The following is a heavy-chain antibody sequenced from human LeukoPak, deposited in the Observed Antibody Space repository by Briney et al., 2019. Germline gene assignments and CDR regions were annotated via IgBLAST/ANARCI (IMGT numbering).Heavy chain of an antibody. Sequence: GGSLRLSCAASGFTFSSYGMSWVRQAPGKGLEWVSAISGSGGSTYYADSVKGRFTISRDNSKNTLYLQMNSLRAEDTAVYYCAKDNYYDSSGYHYAFDIWGQGTMVTVSS. CDR2: ISGSGGST. J-gene: IGHJ3*02. D-gene: IGHD3-22*01. CDR3: AKDNYYDSSGYHYAFDI. V-gene: IGHV3-23*01. CDR1: GFTFSSYG.